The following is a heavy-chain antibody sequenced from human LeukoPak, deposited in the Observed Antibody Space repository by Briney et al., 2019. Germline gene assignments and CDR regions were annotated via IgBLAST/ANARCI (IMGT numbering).Heavy chain of an antibody. CDR1: GYSFTSYW. CDR2: MYPGDSDT. V-gene: IGHV5-51*01. D-gene: IGHD6-19*01. Sequence: GESLKISSKASGYSFTSYWIAWVRQMPGKGLEWMGIMYPGDSDTRYSPSFQGQVTISADKSFSTAYLQWSSLKASDTAMYFCARRSSGGKEFDYWGQGTLVTVSS. J-gene: IGHJ4*02. CDR3: ARRSSGGKEFDY.